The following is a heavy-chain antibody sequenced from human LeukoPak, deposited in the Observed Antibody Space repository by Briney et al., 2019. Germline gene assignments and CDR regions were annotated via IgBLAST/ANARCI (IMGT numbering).Heavy chain of an antibody. Sequence: SETLSLTCTVSGGSISSGGYYWSWIRQPPGKGLEWIGYIYHSGSTYYSPSLKSRVTISVDTSKNQFSLKLSSVTAADTAVYYCARTRAYGGRPDYWGQGTLVTVSS. CDR3: ARTRAYGGRPDY. V-gene: IGHV4-30-2*02. CDR1: GGSISSGGYY. CDR2: IYHSGST. J-gene: IGHJ4*02. D-gene: IGHD4-23*01.